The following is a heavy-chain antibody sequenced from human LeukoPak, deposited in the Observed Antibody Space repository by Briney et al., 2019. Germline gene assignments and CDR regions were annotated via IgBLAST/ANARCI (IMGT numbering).Heavy chain of an antibody. CDR3: ARAGTESRWGLPRADYYYMDV. CDR1: GYTFTDYY. Sequence: GASVKLSCKASGYTFTDYYMHWVRQAPGQRREWMGWIKTNTGDTNSAQKFQGRVTLTRDTSISAAYMELSNLRSDDTAVYYCARAGTESRWGLPRADYYYMDVWAKGTTVTVSS. V-gene: IGHV1-2*02. CDR2: IKTNTGDT. J-gene: IGHJ6*03. D-gene: IGHD1-26*01.